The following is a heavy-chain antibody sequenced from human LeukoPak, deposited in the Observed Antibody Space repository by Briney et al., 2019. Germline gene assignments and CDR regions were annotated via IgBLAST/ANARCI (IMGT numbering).Heavy chain of an antibody. CDR1: GFTFSSYW. D-gene: IGHD4-17*01. J-gene: IGHJ4*02. CDR2: IKQDVSDK. CDR3: AREFYGDYGGNGY. V-gene: IGHV3-7*04. Sequence: PGGSLRLSCVASGFTFSSYWISRVRQAPGNGLEWVANIKQDVSDKYYVDSVEGRFTISRENAKNSLYLHMNSMRAEDTAVYHCAREFYGDYGGNGYWGQGTLVTVSS.